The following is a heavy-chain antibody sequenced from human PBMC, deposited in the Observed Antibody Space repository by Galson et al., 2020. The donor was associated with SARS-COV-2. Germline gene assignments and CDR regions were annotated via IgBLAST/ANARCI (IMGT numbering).Heavy chain of an antibody. CDR1: GITFSSYS. Sequence: GESLEIPCAAPGITFSSYSMNWVPQAPGKGPEWVSSISSSSNSYIYYADSEKGRFTIPRDNAKNSLYLKMNSLRAEDKAVYYCARTLFNYDDSSGYYPGPLDYWGQGTLVTVSS. D-gene: IGHD3-22*01. CDR2: ISSSSNSYI. CDR3: ARTLFNYDDSSGYYPGPLDY. J-gene: IGHJ4*02. V-gene: IGHV3-21*01.